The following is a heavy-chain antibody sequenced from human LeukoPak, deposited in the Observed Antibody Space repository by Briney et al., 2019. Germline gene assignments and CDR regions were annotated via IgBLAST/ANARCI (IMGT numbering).Heavy chain of an antibody. V-gene: IGHV4-59*12. CDR2: IYYSGST. CDR1: GGSISSYY. CDR3: ARGWGYCSSTSCLPYYFDF. D-gene: IGHD2-2*01. Sequence: SETLSLTCTVSGGSISSYYWSWIRQPSGKGLEWVGYIYYSGSTNYNLSLKSRVTISVDTSKHQFSLKLSSVTAADTAVYYCARGWGYCSSTSCLPYYFDFWGQGTLVTVSS. J-gene: IGHJ4*02.